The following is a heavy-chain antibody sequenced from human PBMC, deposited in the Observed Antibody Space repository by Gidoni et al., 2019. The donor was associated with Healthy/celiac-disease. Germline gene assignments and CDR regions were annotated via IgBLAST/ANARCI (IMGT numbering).Heavy chain of an antibody. Sequence: EVQLLESGGGFVQPGGSLRLSFAASGFTFSSYSRNWVRQDPGKGLEWVSYISSSSSTIYYADSGKGRFTISRDNAKNSLYLQMNSLRDEDTAVYYCARGEGYSSGWSFDYWGQGTLVTVSS. CDR3: ARGEGYSSGWSFDY. CDR2: ISSSSSTI. V-gene: IGHV3-48*02. CDR1: GFTFSSYS. J-gene: IGHJ4*02. D-gene: IGHD6-19*01.